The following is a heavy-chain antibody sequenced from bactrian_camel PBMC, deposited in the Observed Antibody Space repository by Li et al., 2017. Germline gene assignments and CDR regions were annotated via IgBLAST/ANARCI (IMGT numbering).Heavy chain of an antibody. Sequence: HVQLVESGGGSVQAGGSLRLSCAADSGYMFEKYQMGWFRQATGKDREGIATITSDGTITYAESVKGRFTISKDNAKNTLYLQMDRLKSEDTAMYYCAADISPGTICSAATQILAFQYRGQGTQVTVS. D-gene: IGHD2*01. J-gene: IGHJ4*01. CDR3: AADISPGTICSAATQILAFQY. CDR2: ITSDGTI. CDR1: GYMFEKYQ. V-gene: IGHV3S53*01.